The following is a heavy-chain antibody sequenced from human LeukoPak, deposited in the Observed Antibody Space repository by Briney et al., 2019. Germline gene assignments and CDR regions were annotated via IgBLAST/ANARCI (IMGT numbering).Heavy chain of an antibody. V-gene: IGHV3-74*03. Sequence: GGSLRLSCAAPGFTFSSYWMHWVRKAPGKGLMWVSGINTDGSSTMYADSVKGRFTISRDNAKNTLYLQMNSLRAEDTAVYYCAKTSSASSYGSLDFWGQGTLVTVSS. CDR3: AKTSSASSYGSLDF. CDR2: INTDGSST. CDR1: GFTFSSYW. D-gene: IGHD2-2*01. J-gene: IGHJ4*02.